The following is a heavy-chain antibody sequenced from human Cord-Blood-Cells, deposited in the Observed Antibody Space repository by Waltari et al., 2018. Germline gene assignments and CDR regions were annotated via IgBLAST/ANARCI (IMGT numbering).Heavy chain of an antibody. V-gene: IGHV1-46*01. CDR2: INPSGGST. CDR3: ARSRGSIAAAGKKYNWFDP. Sequence: QVQLVQSGAEVKKPGASVTVSCKASGYTFTSYYMHWVRQAPGHGLEWMGIINPSGGSTSYAQKFQGRVTMTRDTSTSTVYMELSSLRSEDTAVYYCARSRGSIAAAGKKYNWFDPWGQGTLVTVSS. CDR1: GYTFTSYY. J-gene: IGHJ5*02. D-gene: IGHD6-13*01.